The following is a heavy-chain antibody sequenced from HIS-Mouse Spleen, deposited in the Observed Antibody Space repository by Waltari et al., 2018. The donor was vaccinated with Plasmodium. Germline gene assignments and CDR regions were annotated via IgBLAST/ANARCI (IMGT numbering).Heavy chain of an antibody. D-gene: IGHD3-3*01. CDR1: GFPFRSYA. J-gene: IGHJ4*02. CDR2: ISYDGSNK. Sequence: QVQLVESGGGVVQPGRSLRLSCAAAGFPFRSYALHWVRQAPCKGLEWVAVISYDGSNKYYADSVKGRFTISRDNSKNTLYLQMNSLRAEDTAVYYCARSHFRFLEWLFDYWGQGTLVTVSS. CDR3: ARSHFRFLEWLFDY. V-gene: IGHV3-30*04.